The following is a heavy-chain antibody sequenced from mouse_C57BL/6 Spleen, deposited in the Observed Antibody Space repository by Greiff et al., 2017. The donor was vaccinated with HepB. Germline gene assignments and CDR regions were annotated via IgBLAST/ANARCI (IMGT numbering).Heavy chain of an antibody. D-gene: IGHD1-1*01. J-gene: IGHJ1*03. CDR2: ISYSGST. V-gene: IGHV3-8*01. Sequence: EVKLVESGPGLAKPSQTLSLTCSVTGYSITSYYWNWIRKFPGNKLEYMGYISYSGSTYYNPSLKSRISITRDTSKNQYYLQLNSVTTEDTATYYCARGYYGSSFFDVWGTGTTVTVSS. CDR3: ARGYYGSSFFDV. CDR1: GYSITSYY.